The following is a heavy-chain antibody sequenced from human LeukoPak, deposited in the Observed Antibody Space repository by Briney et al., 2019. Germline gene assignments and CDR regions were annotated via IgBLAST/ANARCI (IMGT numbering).Heavy chain of an antibody. CDR2: IDQDGSEKEK. V-gene: IGHV3-7*01. D-gene: IGHD3-10*01. CDR1: GFTFSSYA. Sequence: PGGSLRLSCAASGFTFSSYAMSWVRQAPGKGREGVANIDQDGSEKEKFYVDSVKGRFTIYRDKAKNSLYLQMNSLRAEDTAVYYCARAPVWFGELSYFDYWGQGTLVTVSS. J-gene: IGHJ4*02. CDR3: ARAPVWFGELSYFDY.